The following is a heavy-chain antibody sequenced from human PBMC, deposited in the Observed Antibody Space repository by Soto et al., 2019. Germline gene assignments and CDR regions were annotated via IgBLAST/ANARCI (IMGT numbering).Heavy chain of an antibody. CDR1: GITFNNYA. CDR2: ISDSGGNT. CDR3: AKELRGMDYFDD. Sequence: GGSLRLSCAASGITFNNYAMSWVRQAPGKGLEWVSGISDSGGNTYYADSVKGRFTISRDNSKSTLYLQMNSLRAEDTAVYYCAKELRGMDYFDDWGQGTLVTVSS. V-gene: IGHV3-23*01. J-gene: IGHJ4*02.